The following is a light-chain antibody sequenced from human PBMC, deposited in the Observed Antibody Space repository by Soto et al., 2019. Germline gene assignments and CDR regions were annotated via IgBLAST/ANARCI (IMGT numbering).Light chain of an antibody. CDR1: QSISDT. V-gene: IGKV3-15*01. CDR3: QQYNNWPCT. J-gene: IGKJ1*01. Sequence: EIVMTQSPATLSVSPGGRATRSCRASQSISDTLAWYQQKPGQAPRLLIHGASTRATGFPARFSGSGSGTDFTLTINSLHSEDFAVYYCQQYNNWPCTFGQGTKVEIK. CDR2: GAS.